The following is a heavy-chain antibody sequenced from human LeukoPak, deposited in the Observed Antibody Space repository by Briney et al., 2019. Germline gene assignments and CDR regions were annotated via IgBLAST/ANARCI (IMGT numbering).Heavy chain of an antibody. V-gene: IGHV1-2*02. D-gene: IGHD2-2*01. CDR2: INPNSGGT. CDR3: ARDFGIFGTSGWTGPDY. Sequence: VASVKVSCKTSGYTFTGYYIHWVRQAPGQGLEWMGWINPNSGGTNYAQKFQGRVTMTKDTSISTGYMELSRLRSDDTAIYYCARDFGIFGTSGWTGPDYWGQGTLVTVSS. CDR1: GYTFTGYY. J-gene: IGHJ4*02.